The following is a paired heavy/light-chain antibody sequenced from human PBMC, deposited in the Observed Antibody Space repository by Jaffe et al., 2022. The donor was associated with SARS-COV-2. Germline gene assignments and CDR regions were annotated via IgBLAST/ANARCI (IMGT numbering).Light chain of an antibody. CDR2: AAS. Sequence: DIQMTQSPSSVSAPVGDRVTITCRASQDIGNWLAWYQQKPGKAPNLLIYAASSLQSGVPSRFSGSGSGTDFTLTISSLQPEDFATYYCQQADSLPWAFGQGTKVEIK. V-gene: IGKV1-12*01. CDR3: QQADSLPWA. CDR1: QDIGNW. J-gene: IGKJ1*01.
Heavy chain of an antibody. V-gene: IGHV3-48*01. CDR2: ISSSSRII. J-gene: IGHJ6*03. CDR3: AREGDTPRVAYYYYMDV. Sequence: EVQLVESGGDLVQPGGSLRLSCAASGFTFSGYTMNWVRQAPGKGLEWVSYISSSSRIIYYADSVKGRFTISRDNAKDSLYLQMNSLRPEDTAVYYCAREGDTPRVAYYYYMDVWGKGTTVTVSS. D-gene: IGHD5-18*01. CDR1: GFTFSGYT.